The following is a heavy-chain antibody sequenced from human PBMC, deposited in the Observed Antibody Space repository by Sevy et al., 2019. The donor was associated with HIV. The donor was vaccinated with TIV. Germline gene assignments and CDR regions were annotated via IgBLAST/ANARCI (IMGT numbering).Heavy chain of an antibody. Sequence: LTCAASGFTFSKYSMSWVRQPPGKGLEWVSTLSFGCGEINYADSVKGRFTISRDNSKSSVYLQMNNLRPEDTAVYYCAREGCTKPHDYWGQGTLVIVSS. D-gene: IGHD2-8*01. CDR2: LSFGCGEI. J-gene: IGHJ4*02. CDR1: GFTFSKYS. V-gene: IGHV3-23*01. CDR3: AREGCTKPHDY.